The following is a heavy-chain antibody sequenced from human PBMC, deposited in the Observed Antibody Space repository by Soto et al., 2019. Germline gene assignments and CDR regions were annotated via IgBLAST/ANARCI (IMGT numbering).Heavy chain of an antibody. CDR1: GFTVSSNY. D-gene: IGHD5-12*01. V-gene: IGHV3-53*04. CDR2: IYGDGST. CDR3: ARGSSGYGYDAFDI. Sequence: EVQLVESGGGLIQPGESLRLSCAASGFTVSSNYMSWVRQAPGKGLEWVSVIYGDGSTYYADSVKGRFTISRHNSKNTLYLQMNSLRPEDTAVYYCARGSSGYGYDAFDIWGQGTMVTVSS. J-gene: IGHJ3*02.